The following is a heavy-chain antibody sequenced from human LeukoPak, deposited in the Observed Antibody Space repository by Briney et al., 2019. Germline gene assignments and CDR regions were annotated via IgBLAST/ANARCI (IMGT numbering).Heavy chain of an antibody. J-gene: IGHJ4*02. CDR2: ISSSSSYI. D-gene: IGHD3-10*01. CDR1: GFTFSSYT. Sequence: GWSLRLSCAASGFTFSSYTMNWVRQAPGKGLEWVSSISSSSSYIYYADSVKGRFTISRDNGKDSLFLQMNSLRAEDTAVYYSAGSGTYYDVLYYFDYWGQGTLVTVSS. CDR3: AGSGTYYDVLYYFDY. V-gene: IGHV3-21*01.